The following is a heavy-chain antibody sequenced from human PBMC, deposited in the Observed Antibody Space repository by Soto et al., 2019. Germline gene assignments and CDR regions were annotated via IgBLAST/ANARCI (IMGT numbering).Heavy chain of an antibody. V-gene: IGHV3-30*18. D-gene: IGHD6-6*01. CDR3: AKVSLEQLVPYYYGMDV. CDR2: ISYDGSNK. CDR1: GFTFSSYG. Sequence: PVGSLRLSCAASGFTFSSYGMHWVRQAPGKGLEWVAVISYDGSNKYYADPVKGRFTISRDNSKNTLYLQMNSLRAEDTAVYYCAKVSLEQLVPYYYGMDVWGQGTTVTVSS. J-gene: IGHJ6*02.